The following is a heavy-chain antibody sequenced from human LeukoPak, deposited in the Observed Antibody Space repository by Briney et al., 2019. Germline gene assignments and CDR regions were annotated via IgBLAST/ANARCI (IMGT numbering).Heavy chain of an antibody. CDR3: AREDINHRVGY. Sequence: ASVKVSCKASGGIFSSYAISWVRQAPGQGLEWMGGIIPIFGTANYAQKFQGRVTITADKSTSTAYMELSSLRSEDTAVYYCAREDINHRVGYWGQGTLVTVSS. D-gene: IGHD1-14*01. CDR2: IIPIFGTA. CDR1: GGIFSSYA. V-gene: IGHV1-69*06. J-gene: IGHJ4*02.